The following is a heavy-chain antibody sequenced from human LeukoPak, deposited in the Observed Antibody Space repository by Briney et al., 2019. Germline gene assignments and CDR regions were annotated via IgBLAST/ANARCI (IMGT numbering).Heavy chain of an antibody. Sequence: SETLSLTCIVSGDSVSTTIYYWGWIRQPPGRGLECIGSIYYSGSTYYNPSLKSRATILVDTSRNQFSLKLSSVTAADTAVYYCARIYPIIGYCSSTSCPASFDIWGQGTMVTVSS. CDR3: ARIYPIIGYCSSTSCPASFDI. CDR2: IYYSGST. D-gene: IGHD2-2*01. V-gene: IGHV4-39*07. J-gene: IGHJ3*02. CDR1: GDSVSTTIYY.